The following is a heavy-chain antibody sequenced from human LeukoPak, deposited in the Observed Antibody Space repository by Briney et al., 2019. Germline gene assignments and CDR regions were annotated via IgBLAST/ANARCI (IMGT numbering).Heavy chain of an antibody. Sequence: PSETLSLTCSVSGDSIAATSYYWAWIRPPPGKGLEWIGSIYYGGNINYDPSLQRRVTISIDTSKNQFSLSLTSVTAADTAVYFCARQIRYTYDPNWFHPWGQGTLVTVSS. CDR3: ARQIRYTYDPNWFHP. CDR1: GDSIAATSYY. V-gene: IGHV4-39*01. J-gene: IGHJ5*02. D-gene: IGHD5-12*01. CDR2: IYYGGNI.